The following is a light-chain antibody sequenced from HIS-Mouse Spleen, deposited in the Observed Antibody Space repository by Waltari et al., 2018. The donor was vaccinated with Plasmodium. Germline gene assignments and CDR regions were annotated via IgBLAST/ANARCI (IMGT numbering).Light chain of an antibody. CDR1: SREGGGYNY. Sequence: QSALTQPASVSGSPGQSITISCTGTSREGGGYNYVSWYQQHPGKAPKLMIYDVSNRPSGVSNRFSGSKSGNTASLTISGLQAEDEADYYCSSYTSSSTLVFGGGTKLTVL. J-gene: IGLJ2*01. V-gene: IGLV2-14*03. CDR3: SSYTSSSTLV. CDR2: DVS.